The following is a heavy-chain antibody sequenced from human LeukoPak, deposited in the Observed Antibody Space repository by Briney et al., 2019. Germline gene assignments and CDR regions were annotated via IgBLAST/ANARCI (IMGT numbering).Heavy chain of an antibody. Sequence: SETLSLTCTVSGVSISNYYWSWIRQPPGKGLEWIGEINHSGSTNYNPSLKSRVTMSVDTSKNQFSLKLSSVTAADTAVYYCARGIYGSGSYYNFREYNWFDPWGQGTLVTVSS. CDR1: GVSISNYY. V-gene: IGHV4-34*01. D-gene: IGHD3-10*01. CDR3: ARGIYGSGSYYNFREYNWFDP. J-gene: IGHJ5*02. CDR2: INHSGST.